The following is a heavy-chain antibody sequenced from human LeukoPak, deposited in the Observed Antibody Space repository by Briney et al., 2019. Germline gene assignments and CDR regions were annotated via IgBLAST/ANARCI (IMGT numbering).Heavy chain of an antibody. J-gene: IGHJ4*02. CDR3: AKWRYYDSSGYYVFSPLDY. CDR2: ISGSGGST. D-gene: IGHD3-22*01. V-gene: IGHV3-23*01. CDR1: GFTFSSYA. Sequence: GGSLRLSCAACGFTFSSYAMSWVRQAPGKGLEWVSAISGSGGSTYYADSVKGRFTISRDNSKNTLYLQMNSLRAEDTAVYYCAKWRYYDSSGYYVFSPLDYWGQGTLVTVSS.